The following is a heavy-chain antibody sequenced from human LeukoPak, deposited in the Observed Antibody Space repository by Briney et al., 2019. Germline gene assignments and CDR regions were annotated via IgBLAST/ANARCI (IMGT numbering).Heavy chain of an antibody. CDR3: ARGGVTSQSLTY. Sequence: GGSLRLSCAASGFPLSSYSMNWVRQAPGKGLEWVAYITSKSDTISYADSVKGRFAISRDSAKNSLYLQMDSLRAEDTAVFYCARGGVTSQSLTYWGQGTLVTVSS. CDR2: ITSKSDTI. CDR1: GFPLSSYS. D-gene: IGHD3-10*01. J-gene: IGHJ4*02. V-gene: IGHV3-48*04.